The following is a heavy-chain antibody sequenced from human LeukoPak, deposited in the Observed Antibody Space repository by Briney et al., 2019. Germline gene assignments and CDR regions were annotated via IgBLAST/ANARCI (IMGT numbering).Heavy chain of an antibody. CDR3: ARDLLAAANY. CDR1: GFTFSSYS. CDR2: ISSSSSYI. Sequence: GGSLRLSCAASGFTFSSYSMNWVRQAPGKGLEWVASISSSSSYIYYADSVKGRGTISRDNAKNSLYLQMNSLRAEDMAVYYCARDLLAAANYWGQGTLVTVSS. J-gene: IGHJ4*02. D-gene: IGHD6-13*01. V-gene: IGHV3-21*01.